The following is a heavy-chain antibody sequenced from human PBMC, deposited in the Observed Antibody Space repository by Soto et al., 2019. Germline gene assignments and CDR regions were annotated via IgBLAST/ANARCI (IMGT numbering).Heavy chain of an antibody. CDR2: INVYNGHT. CDR1: GYTFTSYV. CDR3: ASMFRISGLYTSGHT. J-gene: IGHJ5*02. Sequence: QVQLVQSGAEVKKPGASVKVSCKASGYTFTSYVISWVRQAPGQGLEWMGWINVYNGHTDYAQQLQGRVTMTTDTSTGSAYVELRSMLSDHPALSYCASMFRISGLYTSGHTSGEGILVTVS. V-gene: IGHV1-18*01. D-gene: IGHD6-25*01.